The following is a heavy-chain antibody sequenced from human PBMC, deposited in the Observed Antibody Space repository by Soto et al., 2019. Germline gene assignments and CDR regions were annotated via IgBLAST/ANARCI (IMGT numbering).Heavy chain of an antibody. CDR3: ARDYGDYGYDAFDI. CDR1: GFTFSSYS. Sequence: DVQLVESGGGLVKPGGSLRLSCAASGFTFSSYSMNWVRQAPGKGLEWVSSISSSSSYIYYADSVKGRFTISRDNAKNSLYLQMNSLRAEDTAVYYCARDYGDYGYDAFDIWGQGTMVTVSS. D-gene: IGHD4-17*01. CDR2: ISSSSSYI. J-gene: IGHJ3*02. V-gene: IGHV3-21*01.